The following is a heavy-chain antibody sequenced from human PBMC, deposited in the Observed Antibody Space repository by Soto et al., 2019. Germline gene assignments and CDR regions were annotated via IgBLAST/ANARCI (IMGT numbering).Heavy chain of an antibody. Sequence: EVHLVESGGALVKPGGSRRLSCEVSGFTFTILTRIWSRQAPGKGLEWVSSISPSTSHIYYADSVKGRFTISRDNAKNSLFLQMNSLRAEDTAVYYCSGCSGGACHQNYGMDVWGQGTTVTVSS. CDR2: ISPSTSHI. V-gene: IGHV3-21*01. CDR3: SGCSGGACHQNYGMDV. J-gene: IGHJ6*02. CDR1: GFTFTILT. D-gene: IGHD2-15*01.